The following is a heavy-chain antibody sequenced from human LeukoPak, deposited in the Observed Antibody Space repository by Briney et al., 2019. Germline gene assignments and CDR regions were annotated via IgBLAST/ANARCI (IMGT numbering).Heavy chain of an antibody. CDR2: INSYEGVT. Sequence: GGSLRLSCAVSGFSVRAYWIHWVRQAPGKGLVWVSRINSYEGVTLYADSVKGRFTISRDNAKNSLYLQMNSLRAEDTAVYYCARDPGGYWGQGTLVTVSS. J-gene: IGHJ4*02. CDR3: ARDPGGY. CDR1: GFSVRAYW. V-gene: IGHV3-74*01. D-gene: IGHD2-15*01.